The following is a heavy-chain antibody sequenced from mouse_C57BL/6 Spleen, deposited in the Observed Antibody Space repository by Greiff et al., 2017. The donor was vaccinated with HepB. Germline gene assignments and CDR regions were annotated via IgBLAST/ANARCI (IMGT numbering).Heavy chain of an antibody. CDR1: GFTFSDYG. Sequence: EVQVVESGGGLVKPGGSLKLSCAASGFTFSDYGMHWVRQAPEKGLEWVAYISSGSSTIYYADTVKGRFTISRDNAKNTLFLQLTSLRSKDTAMYYCAVYYGSSSLYYYAMDYWGQGTSVTVSS. CDR2: ISSGSSTI. J-gene: IGHJ4*01. D-gene: IGHD1-1*01. CDR3: AVYYGSSSLYYYAMDY. V-gene: IGHV5-17*01.